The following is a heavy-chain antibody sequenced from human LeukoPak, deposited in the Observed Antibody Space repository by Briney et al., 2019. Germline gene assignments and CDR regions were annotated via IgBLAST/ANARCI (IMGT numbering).Heavy chain of an antibody. CDR1: GGSISSSSYY. V-gene: IGHV4-39*07. CDR3: ARHSQGALFDY. J-gene: IGHJ4*02. Sequence: SETLSFTCTVSGGSISSSSYYWGWIRQPAGKGLEWIGSIYYSGSTYYNPSLKSRVTISVDTSKNQFSLKLSSVTAADTAVYYCARHSQGALFDYWGQGTLVTVSS. D-gene: IGHD1-26*01. CDR2: IYYSGST.